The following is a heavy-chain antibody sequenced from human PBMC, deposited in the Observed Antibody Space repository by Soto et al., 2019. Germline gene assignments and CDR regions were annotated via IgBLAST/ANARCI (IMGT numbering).Heavy chain of an antibody. CDR2: IYYGGST. D-gene: IGHD6-19*01. J-gene: IGHJ4*02. V-gene: IGHV4-31*03. Sequence: PSETLSLTCTVSGGSISSGGYYWSWIRQHPGKGLEWIGYIYYGGSTYYNPSLKSRATISGDTSKNQFSLKLSPVTAADTAVYYCVRDGHSGWNFDSWGQGALVTVSS. CDR3: VRDGHSGWNFDS. CDR1: GGSISSGGYY.